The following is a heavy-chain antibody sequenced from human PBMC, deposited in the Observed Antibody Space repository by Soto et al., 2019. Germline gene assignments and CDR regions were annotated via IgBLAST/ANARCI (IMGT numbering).Heavy chain of an antibody. Sequence: QVQLVQSGAEVKKPGSSVKVSCKASGGTFSSYAISWVRQAPGQGLEWMGGIIPIFGTANYAQKFQGRVTITADESXXAAYMELGSLRSEDTAVYYCARRAWQQLDRGGMDVWGQGTTVTVSS. J-gene: IGHJ6*02. V-gene: IGHV1-69*12. CDR1: GGTFSSYA. D-gene: IGHD6-13*01. CDR3: ARRAWQQLDRGGMDV. CDR2: IIPIFGTA.